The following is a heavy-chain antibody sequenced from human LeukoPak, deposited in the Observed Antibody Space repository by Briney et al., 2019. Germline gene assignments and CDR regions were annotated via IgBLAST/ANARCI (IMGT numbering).Heavy chain of an antibody. CDR2: IKSKSDGGTT. D-gene: IGHD3-16*01. J-gene: IGHJ1*01. Sequence: GASLRLSCGASAFTFSGYGMHWVRQAPGKGLEWVGRIKSKSDGGTTDYAAPVTGKFTISRDDSKNTLYLQMNSLKSEDTAVYYCTTGGGVYDYVSLHWGQGTLVSVSS. CDR1: AFTFSGYG. CDR3: TTGGGVYDYVSLH. V-gene: IGHV3-15*01.